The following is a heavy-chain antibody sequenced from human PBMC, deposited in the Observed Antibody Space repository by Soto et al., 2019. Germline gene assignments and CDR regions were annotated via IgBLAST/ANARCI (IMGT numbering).Heavy chain of an antibody. Sequence: GGSLRLSCAASGFTFSSYGMHWVRQAPGKGLEWVAVIWYDGSNKYYADSVKGRFTISRDNSRSTLYMHMNSLRAEDTAMYYCARDGINRNGMFDWFDPWGQGTLVTVSS. J-gene: IGHJ5*02. CDR2: IWYDGSNK. CDR3: ARDGINRNGMFDWFDP. V-gene: IGHV3-33*01. CDR1: GFTFSSYG. D-gene: IGHD2-8*01.